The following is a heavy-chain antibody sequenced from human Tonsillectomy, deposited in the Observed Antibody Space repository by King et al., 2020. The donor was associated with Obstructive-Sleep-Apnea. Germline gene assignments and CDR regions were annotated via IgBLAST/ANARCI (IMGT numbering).Heavy chain of an antibody. J-gene: IGHJ4*02. V-gene: IGHV4-59*01. CDR1: GISISSYY. CDR3: ARGYQHDSSGFDSPFDY. D-gene: IGHD3-22*01. Sequence: HVQLQESGPGLVKPSETLSLTCTVSGISISSYYWRLIRQPPGKALEWIGYIYDSANTDSNPSLKSRFTILSDTPKNQFSLKLSSVTAADTAVYYCARGYQHDSSGFDSPFDYWGQGTLVSASS. CDR2: IYDSANT.